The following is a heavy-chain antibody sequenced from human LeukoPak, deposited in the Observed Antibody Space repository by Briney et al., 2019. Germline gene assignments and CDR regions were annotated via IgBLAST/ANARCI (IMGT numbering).Heavy chain of an antibody. J-gene: IGHJ4*02. Sequence: GGSLRLSCADSGFTFSRNWMHWVRQAPGKGLVWVSRINSDGSITNYADSVKGRFTISRDNAKNTLYLQMSSLRAEDTAVYYCAKIDAYWGQGTLVTVSS. CDR1: GFTFSRNW. CDR3: AKIDAY. CDR2: INSDGSIT. V-gene: IGHV3-74*01.